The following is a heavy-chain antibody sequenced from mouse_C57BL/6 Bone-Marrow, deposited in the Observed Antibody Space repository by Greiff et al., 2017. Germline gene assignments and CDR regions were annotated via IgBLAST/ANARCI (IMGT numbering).Heavy chain of an antibody. CDR3: TRFITTVVATRYFDV. Sequence: EVKVVESGAGLVKPGGSLKLSCAASGFTFSSYAMSWVRQTPEKRLEWVAYISSGGDYIYYADTVKGRFTISRDNARNTLYLQMSSLKSEDTAMYYCTRFITTVVATRYFDVWGTGTTVTVSS. D-gene: IGHD1-1*01. J-gene: IGHJ1*03. CDR2: ISSGGDYI. CDR1: GFTFSSYA. V-gene: IGHV5-9-1*02.